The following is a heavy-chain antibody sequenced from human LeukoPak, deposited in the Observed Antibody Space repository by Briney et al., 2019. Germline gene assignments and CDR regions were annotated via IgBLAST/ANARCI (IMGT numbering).Heavy chain of an antibody. Sequence: GGSLRLSCAASGLTFSDYGMHWVRQAPGKGLEWVAVISFHGTNKFYADSVKGRFTISRDNSRNTLYLQMNSLRPDDTALYYCARDQASGSRRGDCDYWGQGTLVTVSS. J-gene: IGHJ4*02. CDR3: ARDQASGSRRGDCDY. CDR2: ISFHGTNK. D-gene: IGHD1-26*01. CDR1: GLTFSDYG. V-gene: IGHV3-30*19.